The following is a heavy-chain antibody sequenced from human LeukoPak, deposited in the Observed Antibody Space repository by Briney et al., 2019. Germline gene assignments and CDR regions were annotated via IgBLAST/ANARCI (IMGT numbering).Heavy chain of an antibody. V-gene: IGHV3-21*01. Sequence: GGSLRLSCAASGFTFSSYSMNWVRQAPGKGREWVSSISSSSYIYYADSVKGRFTISRDNAKNSLYLQMNSLRAEDTAVYYCARDGTGGGAFDIWGQGTMVTVSS. CDR1: GFTFSSYS. CDR3: ARDGTGGGAFDI. CDR2: ISSSSYI. D-gene: IGHD6-13*01. J-gene: IGHJ3*02.